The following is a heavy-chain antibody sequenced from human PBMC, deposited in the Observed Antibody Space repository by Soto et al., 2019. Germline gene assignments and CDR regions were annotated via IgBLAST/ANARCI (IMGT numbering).Heavy chain of an antibody. J-gene: IGHJ6*02. CDR2: MNPNSGNT. CDR1: GYTLTSYD. V-gene: IGHV1-8*01. CDR3: ARGYADYYYYYGMDV. Sequence: ASVKVSCKASGYTLTSYDINWVRQATGQGLEWMGWMNPNSGNTGYAQKFQGRVTMTRNTSITTAYMELSSLRSEDTAVYYCARGYADYYYYYGMDVWGQGTTVTVSS. D-gene: IGHD2-8*01.